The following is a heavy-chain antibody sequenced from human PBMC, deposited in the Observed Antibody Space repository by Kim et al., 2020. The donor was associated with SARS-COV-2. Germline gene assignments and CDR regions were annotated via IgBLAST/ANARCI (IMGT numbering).Heavy chain of an antibody. Sequence: GGSLRLSCAASGFTFSSYAMSWVRQAPGKGLEWVSAISGSGGSTYYADSVKGRFTISRDNSKNTLYLQMNSLRAEDTAVYYCAKVPITMKVVVSWLDYWGQGTLVTVSS. D-gene: IGHD3-22*01. CDR2: ISGSGGST. CDR1: GFTFSSYA. CDR3: AKVPITMKVVVSWLDY. J-gene: IGHJ4*02. V-gene: IGHV3-23*01.